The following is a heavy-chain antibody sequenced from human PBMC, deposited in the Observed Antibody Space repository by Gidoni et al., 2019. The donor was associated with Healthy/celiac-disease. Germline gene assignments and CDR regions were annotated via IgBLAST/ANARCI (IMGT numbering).Heavy chain of an antibody. Sequence: QVQLQESGPGLVKPSETLSLTCTVSGYSISSGYYWGWIRQPPGKGLECIGSIYHSGSTYYNPSLKSRVTISVDTSKNQFSLKLSSVTAADTAVYYCARVSQHPPHKYYDFWSGQIEGGFDYWGQGTLVTVSS. CDR2: IYHSGST. CDR3: ARVSQHPPHKYYDFWSGQIEGGFDY. CDR1: GYSISSGYY. D-gene: IGHD3-3*01. V-gene: IGHV4-38-2*02. J-gene: IGHJ4*02.